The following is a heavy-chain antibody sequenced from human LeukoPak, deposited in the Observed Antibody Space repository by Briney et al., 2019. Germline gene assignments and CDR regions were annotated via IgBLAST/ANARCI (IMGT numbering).Heavy chain of an antibody. Sequence: GGSLKLSCAASGFTFSSYGMSWVRQAPGKGLQLVSAISDCGGDKYHADSVKGRCTISRDNSMNRLYLQMNSLRAEDTAIYYCATGAYFADWGQGTLVTVSS. D-gene: IGHD2-21*01. V-gene: IGHV3-23*01. CDR3: ATGAYFAD. J-gene: IGHJ4*02. CDR2: ISDCGGDK. CDR1: GFTFSSYG.